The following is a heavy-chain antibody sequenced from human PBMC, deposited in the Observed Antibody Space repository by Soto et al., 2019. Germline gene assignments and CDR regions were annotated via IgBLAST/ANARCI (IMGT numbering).Heavy chain of an antibody. Sequence: GGSLRLSCAVSGFLFSDHDMDLVRQSPGRGLEWVGRSRNKGNSYTTHYAASVKGRFTVSRDGSRNSLYLQMGSLKNEDTAVYYCARAGDARGLDYWSQGTRVTVYS. D-gene: IGHD2-21*02. V-gene: IGHV3-72*01. CDR2: SRNKGNSYTT. J-gene: IGHJ4*02. CDR3: ARAGDARGLDY. CDR1: GFLFSDHD.